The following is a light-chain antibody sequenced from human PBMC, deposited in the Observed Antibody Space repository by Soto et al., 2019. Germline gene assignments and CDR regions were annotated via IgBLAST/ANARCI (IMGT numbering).Light chain of an antibody. Sequence: QSVLTQPASLSGSPGQSITISCTGTSSDVGAHNLVSWYQQYPGKTPKLMIFEVSNRPSGVSNRFSGSKSGNTASLTISGLQAEDEADYYCSSYTTTSTLVFGGGTKVTVL. V-gene: IGLV2-14*01. J-gene: IGLJ2*01. CDR2: EVS. CDR1: SSDVGAHNL. CDR3: SSYTTTSTLV.